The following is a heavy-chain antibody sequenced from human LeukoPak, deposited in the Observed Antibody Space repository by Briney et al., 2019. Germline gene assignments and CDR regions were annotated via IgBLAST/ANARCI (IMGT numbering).Heavy chain of an antibody. CDR3: VRHDGRSGGTMGALDS. D-gene: IGHD4-23*01. CDR1: GGSISSNSHH. J-gene: IGHJ4*02. V-gene: IGHV4-39*01. Sequence: SETLSLTCTLSGGSISSNSHHWGWIRQSPGKGLEWIGSIYNGRTIFYNPSLNGRVTISVVPSKDQFTLQLNSVTAADTAVYYCVRHDGRSGGTMGALDSWGQGSLVTVSS. CDR2: IYNGRTI.